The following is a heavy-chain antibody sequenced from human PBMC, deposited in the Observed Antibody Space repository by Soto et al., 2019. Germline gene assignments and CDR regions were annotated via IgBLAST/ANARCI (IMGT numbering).Heavy chain of an antibody. V-gene: IGHV5-51*01. CDR2: IYPGDSDT. CDR1: GYSFTSYW. Sequence: GESLKISCKASGYSFTSYWIGWVRQMPGKGLEWMGIIYPGDSDTRYSPSFHGQVHMSADKSISTAYLQWISLKASDTAMYYCARVRSYYYDSSGYYYFDYWGQGTLVTVS. CDR3: ARVRSYYYDSSGYYYFDY. D-gene: IGHD3-22*01. J-gene: IGHJ4*02.